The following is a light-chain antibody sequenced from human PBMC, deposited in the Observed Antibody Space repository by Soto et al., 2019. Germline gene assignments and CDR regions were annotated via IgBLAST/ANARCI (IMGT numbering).Light chain of an antibody. Sequence: IQMTQSPSSLSASVGDRVTITCRVSQSISSYLNWYQQKPGNAPRLLIYSTSFLQSGVPSRFSGSGYGTDFTLTISSLQVEDFATYYCQQSYIISALTFGGGTKVDIK. CDR2: STS. CDR1: QSISSY. J-gene: IGKJ4*01. V-gene: IGKV1-39*01. CDR3: QQSYIISALT.